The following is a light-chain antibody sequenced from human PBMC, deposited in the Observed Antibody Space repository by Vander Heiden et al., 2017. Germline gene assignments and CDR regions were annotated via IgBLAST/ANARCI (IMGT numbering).Light chain of an antibody. CDR1: SSDVASYNL. CDR3: CSYAGRSASLYV. V-gene: IGLV2-23*01. CDR2: EGT. J-gene: IGLJ1*01. Sequence: QSALTQPASVSGSPGPSITISCTGPSSDVASYNLVSWYQQHPGKVPRLIIYEGTKQPEGVSNRFSASKSGNTASLTNSGLQAEDEADYFCCSYAGRSASLYVFGAGTTVTVL.